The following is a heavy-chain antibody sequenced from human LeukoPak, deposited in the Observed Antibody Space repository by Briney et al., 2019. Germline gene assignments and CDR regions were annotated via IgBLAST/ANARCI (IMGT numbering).Heavy chain of an antibody. J-gene: IGHJ3*02. CDR1: GITFSNSA. D-gene: IGHD5-24*01. CDR2: ITKSGDQT. Sequence: GGSLRLSCVPSGITFSNSALSWVRQAPGKVLEGVSTITKSGDQTHYADSVRGLFTISRDIFKNTLYLQMNSLRAEDTAVYHCVKSAGKDGYRDVFDIWGQGTVVTVSS. V-gene: IGHV3-23*01. CDR3: VKSAGKDGYRDVFDI.